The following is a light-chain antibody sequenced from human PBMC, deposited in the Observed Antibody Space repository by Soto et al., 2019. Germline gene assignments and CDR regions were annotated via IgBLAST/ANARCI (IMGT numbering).Light chain of an antibody. CDR2: DVT. CDR1: SSDIGSYNF. CDR3: SSYASSNTLVV. V-gene: IGLV2-14*01. Sequence: QSALTQPASVSGSPGQSITISCTGTSSDIGSYNFVSWYQQYPGKAPKLLICDVTNRPSGVSNRFSGSKSGNTASLTISGLRAEDEADYYCSSYASSNTLVVSGGGTKLTVL. J-gene: IGLJ2*01.